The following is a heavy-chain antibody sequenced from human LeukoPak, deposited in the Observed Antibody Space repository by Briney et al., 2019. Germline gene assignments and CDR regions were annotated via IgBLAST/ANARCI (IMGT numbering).Heavy chain of an antibody. J-gene: IGHJ4*02. CDR3: ARASTRMAGSGHS. V-gene: IGHV1-2*02. D-gene: IGHD3-10*01. CDR2: INPNSGGT. CDR1: GYTFTGYY. Sequence: ASVKVSCKASGYTFTGYYMHWVRQAPGQGLEWMGWINPNSGGTNYAQKFQGRVTMTRDTSISTAYMELSRLRSDDTAVYYCARASTRMAGSGHSWGQGTLVTVSS.